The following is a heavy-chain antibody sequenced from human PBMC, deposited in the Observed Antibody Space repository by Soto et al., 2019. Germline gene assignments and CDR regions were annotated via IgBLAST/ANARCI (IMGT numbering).Heavy chain of an antibody. V-gene: IGHV5-51*01. J-gene: IGHJ4*02. CDR2: IYPGDSDT. D-gene: IGHD5-12*01. CDR3: SRPTRGRSANYDY. Sequence: GEPLKISCKTSGYSFTSHWIGWVRQVPGKGLDWMGIIYPGDSDTRYSPSFQGQVTMSADTSVSTAYLQWSSLKASDTAMYYCSRPTRGRSANYDYWAQRTLVTVSS. CDR1: GYSFTSHW.